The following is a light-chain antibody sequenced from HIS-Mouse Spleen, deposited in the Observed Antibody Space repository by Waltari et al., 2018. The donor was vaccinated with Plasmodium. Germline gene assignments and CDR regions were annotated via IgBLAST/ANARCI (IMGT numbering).Light chain of an antibody. CDR2: KES. CDR3: QQYNSYSWT. V-gene: IGKV1-5*03. Sequence: DIQMTQSPSTLSASVGDRVTITCRASQSISSRLAWYQQKPGKAPKLLIYKESSLESGVPSRFSGSGSGTEFTITISSLQNDDFATYYCQQYNSYSWTFGQGTKVEIK. J-gene: IGKJ1*01. CDR1: QSISSR.